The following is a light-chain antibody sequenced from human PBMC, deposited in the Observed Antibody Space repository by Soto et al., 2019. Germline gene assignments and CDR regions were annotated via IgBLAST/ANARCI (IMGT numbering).Light chain of an antibody. J-gene: IGLJ2*01. CDR1: SSDIGGYNS. CDR3: SSYTISTIPVL. Sequence: QSALTQPASVSGSPGQSIAISCSGTSSDIGGYNSVSWYQQHPGKAPKLMIYDVSNRPSGVSDRFSGSKSGNTASLTISGLQAEDEADYYCSSYTISTIPVLFGGGTKL. CDR2: DVS. V-gene: IGLV2-14*03.